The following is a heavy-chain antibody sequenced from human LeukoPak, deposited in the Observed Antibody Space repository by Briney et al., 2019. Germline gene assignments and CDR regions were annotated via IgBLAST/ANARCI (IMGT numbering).Heavy chain of an antibody. V-gene: IGHV1-8*01. CDR3: ATDLTGHYYDSSGYYSWFDP. J-gene: IGHJ5*02. CDR2: MNPNSGNT. Sequence: ASVKVSCKASGYTFTSYDINWVRQATGQGLEWMGWMNPNSGNTGYAQKFQGRVTMTEDTSTDTAYMELSSLRSEDTAVYYCATDLTGHYYDSSGYYSWFDPWGQGTLVTVSS. CDR1: GYTFTSYD. D-gene: IGHD3-22*01.